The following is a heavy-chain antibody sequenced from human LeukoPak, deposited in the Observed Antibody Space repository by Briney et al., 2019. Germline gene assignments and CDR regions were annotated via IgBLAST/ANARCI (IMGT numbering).Heavy chain of an antibody. J-gene: IGHJ5*02. Sequence: PGGSLRLSCAASGFTFSSYTMHWVRQAPGKALEYVSAISSNGCSTYYANSVKGRFTISRDNSKNTLYLQMGSLRAEDMAVYYCAKDPSALSGSYRNKKNNWFDPWGQGTLVTVSS. CDR2: ISSNGCST. D-gene: IGHD1-26*01. CDR1: GFTFSSYT. CDR3: AKDPSALSGSYRNKKNNWFDP. V-gene: IGHV3-64*01.